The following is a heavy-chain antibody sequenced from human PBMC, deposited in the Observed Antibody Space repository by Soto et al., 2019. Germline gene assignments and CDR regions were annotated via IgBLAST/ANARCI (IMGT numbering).Heavy chain of an antibody. D-gene: IGHD5-12*01. J-gene: IGHJ4*02. CDR1: GFTFSDYY. CDR3: ARALEYIVATIFPDY. Sequence: GGSLRLSCAASGFTFSDYYMSWIRQAPGKGLEWVSYISSSSSYTNYADSVKGRFTISRDNAKNSLYLQMNSLRAEDTAVYYCARALEYIVATIFPDYWGQGTLVTXSS. CDR2: ISSSSSYT. V-gene: IGHV3-11*06.